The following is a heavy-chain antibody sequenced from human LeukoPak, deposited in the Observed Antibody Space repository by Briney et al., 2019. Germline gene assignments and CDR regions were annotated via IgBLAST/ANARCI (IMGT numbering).Heavy chain of an antibody. D-gene: IGHD3-22*01. CDR2: FYYSGST. Sequence: SETLSLTCTVSGGSISSYYWSWIPQPPGKGLEWIGYFYYSGSTNYNPSLKSRVNTSVAKSKNQFSLNFSSVTAAGTAVYYCARRAQGYYDSSGYLNWFDPWGKGTLVTVSS. CDR3: ARRAQGYYDSSGYLNWFDP. J-gene: IGHJ5*02. V-gene: IGHV4-59*08. CDR1: GGSISSYY.